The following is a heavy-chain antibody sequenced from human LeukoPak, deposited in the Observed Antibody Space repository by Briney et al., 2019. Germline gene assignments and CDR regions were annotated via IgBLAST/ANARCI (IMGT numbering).Heavy chain of an antibody. CDR3: ARVALWFGELRASYYMDV. V-gene: IGHV3-21*01. CDR1: GFTFSSYS. Sequence: GGSLRLSCAASGFTFSSYSMNWVRQAPGKGLEWVSSISSSSSYIYYADSVKGRFTISRDNAKNSLYLQMNSLRAEDTAVYYCARVALWFGELRASYYMDVWGKGTTVTVSS. CDR2: ISSSSSYI. J-gene: IGHJ6*03. D-gene: IGHD3-10*01.